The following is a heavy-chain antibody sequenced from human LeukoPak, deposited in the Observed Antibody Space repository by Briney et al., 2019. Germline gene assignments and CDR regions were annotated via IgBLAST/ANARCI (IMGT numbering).Heavy chain of an antibody. CDR3: ARGGDLNY. V-gene: IGHV3-23*01. D-gene: IGHD4-17*01. Sequence: GSLKLSWATSGFTFSSYAISWGRQAPGKGLEWVSAISGSGGSTYYADSVKGRFTISRDNSKNTLYLQMNSLRAEDTAVYYCARGGDLNYWGQGTLVTVSS. CDR2: ISGSGGST. J-gene: IGHJ4*02. CDR1: GFTFSSYA.